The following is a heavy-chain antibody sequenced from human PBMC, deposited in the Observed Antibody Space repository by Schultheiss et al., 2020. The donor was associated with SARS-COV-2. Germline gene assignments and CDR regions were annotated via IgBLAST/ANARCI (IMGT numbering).Heavy chain of an antibody. CDR2: IFWNDDK. Sequence: SGPTLVKPTQTLTLTCTFSGFSLSTSGVGVGWIRQPPGKALEWLALIFWNDDKYYSPSLKSRLTITKDTSKNQVVLTMTNMDPVDTATYYCAHEYISAGGMDVWGQGTTVTVSS. CDR1: GFSLSTSGVG. J-gene: IGHJ6*02. V-gene: IGHV2-5*01. D-gene: IGHD2/OR15-2a*01. CDR3: AHEYISAGGMDV.